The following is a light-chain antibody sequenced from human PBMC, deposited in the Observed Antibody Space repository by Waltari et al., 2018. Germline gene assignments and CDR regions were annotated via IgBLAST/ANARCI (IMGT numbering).Light chain of an antibody. J-gene: IGLJ2*01. CDR3: QSYYSSLSGSRV. CDR2: GNS. Sequence: QSVLTQPPSVSGAPGQRVTISCTGSSSNIGAGYDVHWYQQLPGTAPKLHIYGNSNRPSGVPDRFSGSKAGTSASLAITGLQAEDDADYYCQSYYSSLSGSRVFGGGTKLTVL. V-gene: IGLV1-40*01. CDR1: SSNIGAGYD.